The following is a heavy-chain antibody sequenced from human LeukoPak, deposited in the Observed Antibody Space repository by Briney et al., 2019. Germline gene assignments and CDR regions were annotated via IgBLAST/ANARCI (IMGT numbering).Heavy chain of an antibody. J-gene: IGHJ4*02. CDR2: ISSSSSYI. V-gene: IGHV3-21*01. Sequence: GGSLRLSCAASGFTFSSYSMNWVRQAPGKGLEWVSSISSSSSYIYYADSVKGRFTISRDNAKNSLYLQMNSLRAEDTAVYYCARDRFGGYLGFDYWGQGTLVTVSS. D-gene: IGHD3-10*01. CDR3: ARDRFGGYLGFDY. CDR1: GFTFSSYS.